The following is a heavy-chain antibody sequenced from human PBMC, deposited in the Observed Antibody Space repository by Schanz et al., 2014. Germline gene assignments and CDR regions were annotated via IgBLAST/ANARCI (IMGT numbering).Heavy chain of an antibody. CDR3: ARGGPAYYFDD. Sequence: EVKLLESGGTLVRPGGSLRLSCAASGFTFSTYAMAWVRQAPGKGLEWVSSISSGGGSTYYADSVKGRFTISRDNAKNSLFLQMNSLRAEDTAVYYCARGGPAYYFDDWGQGTLVNGSS. CDR1: GFTFSTYA. CDR2: ISSGGGST. J-gene: IGHJ4*02. V-gene: IGHV3-23*01.